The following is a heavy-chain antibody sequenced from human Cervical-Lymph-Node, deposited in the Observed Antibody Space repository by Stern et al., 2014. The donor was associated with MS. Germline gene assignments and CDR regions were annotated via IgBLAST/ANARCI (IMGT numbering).Heavy chain of an antibody. CDR3: ARGNWNYEGMGY. V-gene: IGHV3-33*01. CDR1: GFTFSHYG. D-gene: IGHD1-7*01. CDR2: RWYDGNKK. Sequence: VQLVASGGGVVQPGRSLRLSCAASGFTFSHYGMHWVRQAPGKGLEWLAVRWYDGNKKYYADSVKGRFTISRDNSKNTLFLQMSSLTAEDTALYYCARGNWNYEGMGYWGQGTLVTVSS. J-gene: IGHJ4*02.